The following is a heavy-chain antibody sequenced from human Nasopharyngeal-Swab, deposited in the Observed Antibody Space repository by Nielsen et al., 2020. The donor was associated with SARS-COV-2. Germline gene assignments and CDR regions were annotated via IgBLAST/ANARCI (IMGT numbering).Heavy chain of an antibody. CDR2: INPNSGGT. CDR3: ASRIRPYYGSGSYSYHYGMDV. D-gene: IGHD3-10*01. Sequence: ASVKVSCKASGYTFTGYYMHWVRQAPGQGLEWMGRINPNSGGTNYAQKFQGRVTMTTDTSTSTAYMELRSLRSDDTAVYYCASRIRPYYGSGSYSYHYGMDVWGQGTTVTVSS. V-gene: IGHV1-2*06. J-gene: IGHJ6*02. CDR1: GYTFTGYY.